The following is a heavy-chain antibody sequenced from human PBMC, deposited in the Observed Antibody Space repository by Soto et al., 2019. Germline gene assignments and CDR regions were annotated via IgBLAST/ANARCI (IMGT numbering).Heavy chain of an antibody. CDR1: GYTFSNHG. V-gene: IGHV1-18*01. J-gene: IGHJ6*03. CDR2: IGAYNGNT. Sequence: QVQLLQSGAEVKKPGASVKVSCKASGYTFSNHGITWVRQAPGQGLEWMGWIGAYNGNTHYTQSLQGRVTMTTDTSTSPAYRELRALRSDDTAVYYWARVRQLVGYFYYYRDVWGKGTTVTVSS. CDR3: ARVRQLVGYFYYYRDV. D-gene: IGHD6-6*01.